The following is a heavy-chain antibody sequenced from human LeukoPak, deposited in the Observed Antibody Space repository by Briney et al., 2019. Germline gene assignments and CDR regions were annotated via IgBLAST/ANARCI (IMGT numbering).Heavy chain of an antibody. CDR2: ISYDGNIK. CDR3: AKVFFPEYDRCWYLFHS. V-gene: IGHV3-30*18. CDR1: GFTFSSYG. Sequence: GGSLRLSCAASGFTFSSYGMHWVRQAPGKGLEWVAIISYDGNIKNYADSVKGRFTISRDNSKNTLSLQMSGLRAEDTALYFCAKVFFPEYDRCWYLFHSWGQGTLVTVSS. D-gene: IGHD6-13*01. J-gene: IGHJ4*02.